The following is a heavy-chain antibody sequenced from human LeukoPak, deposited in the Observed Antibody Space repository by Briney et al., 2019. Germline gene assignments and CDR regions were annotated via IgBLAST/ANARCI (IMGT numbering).Heavy chain of an antibody. CDR1: GGSISSYY. V-gene: IGHV4-59*08. Sequence: SETLSLTCTVSGGSISSYYWSWIRQPPGKGLEWIGYIYYSGSTDYNPSLKSRVTISVDASKNQFSLKLSSVTAADTAVYYCASADSSPNFDHWGQGTLVTVSS. CDR3: ASADSSPNFDH. J-gene: IGHJ4*02. CDR2: IYYSGST. D-gene: IGHD6-19*01.